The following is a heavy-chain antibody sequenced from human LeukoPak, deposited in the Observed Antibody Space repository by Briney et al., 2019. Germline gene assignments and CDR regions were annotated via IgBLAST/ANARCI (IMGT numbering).Heavy chain of an antibody. Sequence: ASVKVSCKVSGYTLTELSMHWVRQAPGKGLEWMGGFDPEDGETIYAQKFQGRVTMTEDTSTDTAYMELSSLRSEETAVYYCATGYSYGYERAFDIWGQGTMVTVSS. CDR3: ATGYSYGYERAFDI. CDR1: GYTLTELS. V-gene: IGHV1-24*01. J-gene: IGHJ3*02. CDR2: FDPEDGET. D-gene: IGHD5-18*01.